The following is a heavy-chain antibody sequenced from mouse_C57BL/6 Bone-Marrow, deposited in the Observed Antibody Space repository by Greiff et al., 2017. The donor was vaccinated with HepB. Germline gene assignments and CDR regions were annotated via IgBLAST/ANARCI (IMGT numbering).Heavy chain of an antibody. CDR2: FHPYNDDT. Sequence: VQVVESGAELVKPGASVKMSCKASGYTFTTYPIEWMKQNHGKSLEWIGNFHPYNDDTKYNEKFKGKATLTVEKSSSTVYSELSRLTSDDSAVYYCARGTTAAFYWYFDVWGTGTTVTVSS. CDR1: GYTFTTYP. J-gene: IGHJ1*03. V-gene: IGHV1-47*01. CDR3: ARGTTAAFYWYFDV. D-gene: IGHD1-2*01.